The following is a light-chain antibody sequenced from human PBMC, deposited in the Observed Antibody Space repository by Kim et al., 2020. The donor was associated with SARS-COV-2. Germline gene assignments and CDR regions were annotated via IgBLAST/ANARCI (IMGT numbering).Light chain of an antibody. CDR1: SLQEKY. CDR2: LDS. V-gene: IGLV3-1*01. Sequence: SYELTQPPSLSVSPGQTASISCIGPSLQEKYVCWYQQKPGQPPTLVIYLDSKPASGIPDRFSASNSGDTATLTIGGAQPTDEADYYCQAWDDSAAIFGGGTQLTVL. CDR3: QAWDDSAAI. J-gene: IGLJ2*01.